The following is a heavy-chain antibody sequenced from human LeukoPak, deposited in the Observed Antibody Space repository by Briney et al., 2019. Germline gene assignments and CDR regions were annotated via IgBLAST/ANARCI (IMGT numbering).Heavy chain of an antibody. CDR2: ISGSGGST. V-gene: IGHV3-23*01. D-gene: IGHD4-17*01. Sequence: GGSLRLSCAASGFTFSSYGMHWVRQAPGKGLEWVSAISGSGGSTYYADSVKGRFTISRDNSKNTLYLQMNSLRAEDTAVYYCAKDRGGYYGDYDAFDIWGQGTMVTVSS. CDR3: AKDRGGYYGDYDAFDI. CDR1: GFTFSSYG. J-gene: IGHJ3*02.